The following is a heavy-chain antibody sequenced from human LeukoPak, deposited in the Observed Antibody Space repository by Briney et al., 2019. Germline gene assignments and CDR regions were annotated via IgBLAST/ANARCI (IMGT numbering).Heavy chain of an antibody. Sequence: GGSLRLSCAGSGFXFNNYWMHWVRQVPGKGLVWVSRINSDGSSISYADSVKGRFTISRDNAKNTLYLQMNSLRAEDTAVYYCARRTMAQPHGMDVWGQGTTVTVSS. D-gene: IGHD3-10*01. J-gene: IGHJ6*02. CDR3: ARRTMAQPHGMDV. CDR2: INSDGSSI. CDR1: GFXFNNYW. V-gene: IGHV3-74*01.